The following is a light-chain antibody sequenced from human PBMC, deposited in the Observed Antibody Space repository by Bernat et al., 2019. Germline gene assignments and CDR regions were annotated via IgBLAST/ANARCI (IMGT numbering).Light chain of an antibody. Sequence: DIVLIQTPLSSPVTLGQPASISCRSSQSLLNSDGNTYLSWLQQRPCQPPRLLIYKTSDRFSGVPDRFSGSGAGTDFTLKISRVEAEDVGVYYCMQVTQFPYTFGQGTKLEIK. CDR2: KTS. J-gene: IGKJ2*01. CDR3: MQVTQFPYT. CDR1: QSLLNSDGNTY. V-gene: IGKV2-24*01.